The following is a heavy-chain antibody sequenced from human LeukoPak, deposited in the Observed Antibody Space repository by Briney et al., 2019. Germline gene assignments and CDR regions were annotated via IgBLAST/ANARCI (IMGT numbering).Heavy chain of an antibody. D-gene: IGHD7-27*01. Sequence: PGGSLRLCCAASGFTFSSYAMSWVRQAPGKGLEWVSAISGSGGSTYYADSVKGRFTISRDNSKNTLYLQMNSLRAEDTAVYYCASLLSNWVDYWGQGTLVTVSS. CDR3: ASLLSNWVDY. CDR2: ISGSGGST. J-gene: IGHJ4*02. CDR1: GFTFSSYA. V-gene: IGHV3-23*01.